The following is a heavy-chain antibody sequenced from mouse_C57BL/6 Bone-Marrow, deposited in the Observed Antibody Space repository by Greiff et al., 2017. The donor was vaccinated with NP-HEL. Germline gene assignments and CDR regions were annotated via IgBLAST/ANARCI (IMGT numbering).Heavy chain of an antibody. Sequence: EVQVVESGGGLVKPGGSLKLSCAASGFTFSDYGMHWVRQAPEKGLEWVAYISSGRSTIYSADTVTGRFTISRDNATNTLFLQMTSLRSEDTAMYYCARRYRGLYYYAMDYWGQGTSVTVSS. CDR2: ISSGRSTI. CDR3: ARRYRGLYYYAMDY. V-gene: IGHV5-17*01. CDR1: GFTFSDYG. D-gene: IGHD2-12*01. J-gene: IGHJ4*01.